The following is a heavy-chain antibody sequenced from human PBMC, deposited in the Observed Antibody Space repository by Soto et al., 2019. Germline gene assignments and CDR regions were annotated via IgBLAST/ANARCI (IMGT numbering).Heavy chain of an antibody. CDR2: MNPNSGKA. J-gene: IGHJ4*02. CDR3: ASGYCSSTSCQKPLDY. Sequence: ASVKVSCKASGYTFTSYDINWVRQATGQGLEWMGRMNPNSGKADYAQKFQGRVTITTNNSMSTAYMELSSLRSEDTAVYYCASGYCSSTSCQKPLDYWGQGTLVTAPQ. CDR1: GYTFTSYD. D-gene: IGHD2-2*01. V-gene: IGHV1-8*01.